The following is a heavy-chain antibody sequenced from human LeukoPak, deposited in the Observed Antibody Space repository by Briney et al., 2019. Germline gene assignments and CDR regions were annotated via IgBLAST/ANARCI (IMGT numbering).Heavy chain of an antibody. D-gene: IGHD5-12*01. CDR3: TTFRTLPYSGYDPRAFDI. CDR1: GFTFSNAW. V-gene: IGHV3-15*01. Sequence: GGSLRLSCAASGFTFSNAWMSWVRQAPGKGLEWVGRIKSKTDGGTTDYAAPVKGRFTISRDDSKNTLYLQMNSLKTEDTAVYYCTTFRTLPYSGYDPRAFDIWGQGTMVTVSS. J-gene: IGHJ3*02. CDR2: IKSKTDGGTT.